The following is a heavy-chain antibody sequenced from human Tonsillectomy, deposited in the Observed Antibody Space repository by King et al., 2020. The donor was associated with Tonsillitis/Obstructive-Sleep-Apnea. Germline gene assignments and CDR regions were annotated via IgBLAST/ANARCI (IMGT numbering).Heavy chain of an antibody. Sequence: VQLVESGGGLVKPGGSLRLSCAASGFTFSNAWMSWVRQAPGKGLEWVGRIKSKTDGGTTDYAAPVKVRFTISKDDSKNTLYLQMNSLKTEDTAVYYCAKVKANWDTIDCYFDRWGRGTLVTVSS. CDR1: GFTFSNAW. J-gene: IGHJ2*01. D-gene: IGHD7-27*01. V-gene: IGHV3-15*01. CDR3: AKVKANWDTIDCYFDR. CDR2: IKSKTDGGTT.